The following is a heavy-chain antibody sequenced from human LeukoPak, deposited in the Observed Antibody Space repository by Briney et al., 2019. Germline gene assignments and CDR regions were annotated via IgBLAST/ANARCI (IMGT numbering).Heavy chain of an antibody. J-gene: IGHJ4*02. CDR1: GFTFSSFV. D-gene: IGHD2-15*01. CDR2: ISGSGISS. V-gene: IGHV3-23*01. Sequence: GGSLRLSCAASGFTFSSFVMGWVRQAPGGGLEWVSDISGSGISSYYADSVKGRFTISRDNSKNTLYLQMDSLRVEDTAVYFCAKASTVAAARRYFDYWGQGTLVTVSS. CDR3: AKASTVAAARRYFDY.